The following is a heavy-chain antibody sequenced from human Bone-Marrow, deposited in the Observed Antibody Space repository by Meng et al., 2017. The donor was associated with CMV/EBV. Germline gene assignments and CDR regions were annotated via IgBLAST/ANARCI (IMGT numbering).Heavy chain of an antibody. CDR1: GGSISSGGYY. CDR3: AREGTTLSPYYYYGMDV. D-gene: IGHD4-17*01. V-gene: IGHV4-31*03. CDR2: IYYSGST. J-gene: IGHJ6*02. Sequence: SEPLSLTCTVSGGSISSGGYYWSWIRQHPGKGLEWIGYIYYSGSTYYNPSLKSRVTISVDTSKNQFSLKLSSVTAADTAVYYCAREGTTLSPYYYYGMDVWGQGTTVTVSS.